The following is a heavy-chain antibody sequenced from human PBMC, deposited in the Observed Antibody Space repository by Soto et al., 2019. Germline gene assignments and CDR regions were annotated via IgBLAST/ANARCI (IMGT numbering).Heavy chain of an antibody. Sequence: QVQLVQSGAEVKKPGSSVKVSCKASGGTFGSYAISWVRQAPGQGLEWMGGIIPIFGTANYAQKFQGRVTITADESTSTAYMELSSLRSEDTAVYYCARDGFNDDILTGYRFYSWFDPWGQGTLVTVSS. CDR2: IIPIFGTA. D-gene: IGHD3-9*01. V-gene: IGHV1-69*01. CDR3: ARDGFNDDILTGYRFYSWFDP. J-gene: IGHJ5*02. CDR1: GGTFGSYA.